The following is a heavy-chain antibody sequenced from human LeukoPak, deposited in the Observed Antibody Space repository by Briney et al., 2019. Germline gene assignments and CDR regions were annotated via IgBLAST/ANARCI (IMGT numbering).Heavy chain of an antibody. D-gene: IGHD4-17*01. Sequence: SETLSLTCAVYGGSFSGYYWSWIRQPPGKGLQWIGEINHSGSTNYNPSLKSRVTISVDTSKNQFSLKLISVTAADTAVYYCARGRRYGDYYDYWGQGTLVTVSS. J-gene: IGHJ4*02. CDR2: INHSGST. V-gene: IGHV4-34*01. CDR3: ARGRRYGDYYDY. CDR1: GGSFSGYY.